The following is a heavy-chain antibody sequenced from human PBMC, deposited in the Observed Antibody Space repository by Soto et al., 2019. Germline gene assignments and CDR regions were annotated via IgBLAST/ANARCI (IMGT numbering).Heavy chain of an antibody. Sequence: PGGSLRLSCVDSGFTFSSSWMTWVRQSPGKGLERVAIMNQDGSNKYYADSVKGRFTISRDNSKNTLYLQMNSLRAEDTAVYYCAKDRTGRRRFLEWSPFGMDVRGQGTTVTVSS. CDR3: AKDRTGRRRFLEWSPFGMDV. CDR2: MNQDGSNK. CDR1: GFTFSSSW. D-gene: IGHD3-3*01. V-gene: IGHV3-30*02. J-gene: IGHJ6*02.